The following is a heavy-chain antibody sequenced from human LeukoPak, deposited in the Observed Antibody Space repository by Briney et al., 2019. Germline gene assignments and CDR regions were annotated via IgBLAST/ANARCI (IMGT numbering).Heavy chain of an antibody. CDR2: IYYSATT. J-gene: IGHJ5*02. V-gene: IGHV4-39*01. CDR1: GGSISSSSHY. D-gene: IGHD3-22*01. CDR3: ARSSGYLFDP. Sequence: PSETLSLTCTVSGGSISSSSHYWGWIRQPPGKGLEWIGSIYYSATTYYNPSLKSRVSISVDTSKNQFSLKLSSVSAADTAVYYCARSSGYLFDPWGQGILVTVSS.